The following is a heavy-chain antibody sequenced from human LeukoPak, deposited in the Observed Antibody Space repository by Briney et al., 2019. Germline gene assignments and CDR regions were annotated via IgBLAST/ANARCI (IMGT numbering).Heavy chain of an antibody. V-gene: IGHV3-30*18. CDR1: GFTFSSYG. CDR3: AKDQTRNYYYGMDV. CDR2: ISCDGSNK. J-gene: IGHJ6*04. Sequence: GGSLRLSCAASGFTFSSYGMHWVRQAPGKGLEWVAVISCDGSNKYYADSVKGRFTISRDNSKNTLYLQMNSLRAEDTAVYYCAKDQTRNYYYGMDVWGKGTTVTVSS.